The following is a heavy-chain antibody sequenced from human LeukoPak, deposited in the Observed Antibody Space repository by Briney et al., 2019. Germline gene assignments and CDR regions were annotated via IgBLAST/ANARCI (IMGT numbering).Heavy chain of an antibody. D-gene: IGHD5-24*01. J-gene: IGHJ4*02. V-gene: IGHV3-23*01. CDR1: GFTFSSYA. CDR3: AKPPQASKWLPFDY. Sequence: GGSLRLSCAASGFTFSSYAMSWVRQAPGKGLEWVSAISSSGGSTYYADSVKGRFTISRDNSKNTLYLQMNSLRAEDTAVYYCAKPPQASKWLPFDYWGQGTLVTVSS. CDR2: ISSSGGST.